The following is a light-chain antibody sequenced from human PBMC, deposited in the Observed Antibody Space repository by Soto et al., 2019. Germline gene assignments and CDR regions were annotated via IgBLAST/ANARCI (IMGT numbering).Light chain of an antibody. CDR2: DAS. Sequence: EMVLTQSPGTLSLSPGERATLSCRARQSVSSSSLAWYQQKRGQAPRLLIHDASSRATGIPDRFSGSGSGTDFTLTISRLEPEDFAVYYCQQYGGSPRTFGQGTKVEVK. J-gene: IGKJ1*01. V-gene: IGKV3-20*01. CDR1: QSVSSSS. CDR3: QQYGGSPRT.